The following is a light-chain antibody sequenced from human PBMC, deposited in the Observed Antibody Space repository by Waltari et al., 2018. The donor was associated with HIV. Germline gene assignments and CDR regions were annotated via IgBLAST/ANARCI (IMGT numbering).Light chain of an antibody. J-gene: IGLJ2*01. V-gene: IGLV2-14*03. Sequence: QSALTQPASVSGSPGQSITISCTGTTSDVGGYDFVSWFQQHPGKAPKLIIYDVTRRPSGTSDRFSGSKSGATASLTISGLQAEDEADYYCSSYATNTTVIFGGGTKLTVL. CDR1: TSDVGGYDF. CDR3: SSYATNTTVI. CDR2: DVT.